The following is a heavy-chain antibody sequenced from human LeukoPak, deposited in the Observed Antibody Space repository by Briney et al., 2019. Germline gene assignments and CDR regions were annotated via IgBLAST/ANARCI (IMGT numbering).Heavy chain of an antibody. V-gene: IGHV3-48*02. Sequence: GGSLRLSCAASGFTFSSYSMTWVRQAPGKGLEWVSYISSSGTSIYYVDSAKGRFTISRDNGKNSLYLQMNSLRDEDTAVYYCVRESSYAFNIWGQGTMVTVSS. CDR1: GFTFSSYS. J-gene: IGHJ3*02. CDR3: VRESSYAFNI. CDR2: ISSSGTSI.